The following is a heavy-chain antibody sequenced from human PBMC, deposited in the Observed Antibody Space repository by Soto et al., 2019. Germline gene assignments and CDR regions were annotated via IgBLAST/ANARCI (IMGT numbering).Heavy chain of an antibody. CDR1: GGSISGYY. CDR2: INHSGST. Sequence: SDTLSLTCAVYGGSISGYYWSWIRQPPGKGLEWIGEINHSGSTNYNPSLKSRVTISVDTSKNQFSLKLSSVTAADTAVYYCARGNCSGGSCYRDYWRQGTLDTVSS. CDR3: ARGNCSGGSCYRDY. D-gene: IGHD2-15*01. V-gene: IGHV4-34*01. J-gene: IGHJ4*02.